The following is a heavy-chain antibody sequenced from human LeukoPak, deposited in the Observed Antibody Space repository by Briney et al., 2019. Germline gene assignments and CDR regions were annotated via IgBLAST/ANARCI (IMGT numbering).Heavy chain of an antibody. CDR2: IDNSGST. Sequence: PSETLSLTSTVSGGHIDSFFWNWIRQPPGKGLEWIGYIDNSGSTKYSPSLKSRITMSRDTSKKQFSLKLTSVTAADTAMYYCASGAGWLIDYWGQGTLVSVSS. CDR1: GGHIDSFF. V-gene: IGHV4-4*08. CDR3: ASGAGWLIDY. D-gene: IGHD6-19*01. J-gene: IGHJ4*02.